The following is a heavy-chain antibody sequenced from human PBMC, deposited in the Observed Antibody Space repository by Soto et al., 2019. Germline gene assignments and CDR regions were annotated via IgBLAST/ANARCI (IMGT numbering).Heavy chain of an antibody. D-gene: IGHD2-2*01. CDR2: ISAYNGNT. CDR3: VRGETVVDY. V-gene: IGHV1-18*01. CDR1: GYTFTSYG. Sequence: QVQLVQSGAEVKKPGASVKVSCKASGYTFTSYGITWVRQAPGQGLEWMGWISAYNGNTHYAQKLQGRVTMTTDTTTSTAYMALGSQRSDVTAVYYCVRGETVVDYWGQGTLVTVSS. J-gene: IGHJ4*02.